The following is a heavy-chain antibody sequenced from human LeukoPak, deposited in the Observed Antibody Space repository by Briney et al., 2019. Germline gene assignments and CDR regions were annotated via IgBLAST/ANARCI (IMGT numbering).Heavy chain of an antibody. CDR3: AKNFSSWPVFYFDY. V-gene: IGHV3-23*01. CDR1: GFTFSSYA. Sequence: PGGSLRLSCAASGFTFSSYAMSWVRQAPGKGLEWVSAISGSGGSTYYADSVKGRFTISRDNSKNTLYLQMNSLRAEDTAVYYFAKNFSSWPVFYFDYWGQGTLVPVSP. CDR2: ISGSGGST. D-gene: IGHD3-3*01. J-gene: IGHJ4*02.